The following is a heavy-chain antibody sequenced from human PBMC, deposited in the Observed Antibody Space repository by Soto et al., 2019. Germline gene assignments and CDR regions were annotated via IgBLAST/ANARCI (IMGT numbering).Heavy chain of an antibody. V-gene: IGHV1-18*01. CDR3: ARDQSSGWYGKDSGMDV. CDR2: ISGNNGNT. D-gene: IGHD6-19*01. Sequence: QVQLVQSGAAVQNPGASVKVSCKASCYTFSNHGISWVRQAPGQGLEWMVWISGNNGNTYHAQKFQGRVTMTVETSTSTTYMELRSLKSDDTAVYYCARDQSSGWYGKDSGMDVWGQGTTVTVSS. CDR1: CYTFSNHG. J-gene: IGHJ6*02.